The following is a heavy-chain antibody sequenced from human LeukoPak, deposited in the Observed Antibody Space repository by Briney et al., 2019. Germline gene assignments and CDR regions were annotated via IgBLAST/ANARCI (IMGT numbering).Heavy chain of an antibody. V-gene: IGHV3-21*04. D-gene: IGHD3-3*01. CDR1: GFTFSSYS. J-gene: IGHJ4*02. CDR2: ISSSSSYI. CDR3: AKDNRITIFGVVITHFDY. Sequence: GGSLRLSCAASGFTFSSYSMNWVRQAPGKGLEWVSSISSSSSYIYYADSVKGRFTISRDNAKNSLYLQMNSLRAEDTAVYYCAKDNRITIFGVVITHFDYWGQGTLVTVSS.